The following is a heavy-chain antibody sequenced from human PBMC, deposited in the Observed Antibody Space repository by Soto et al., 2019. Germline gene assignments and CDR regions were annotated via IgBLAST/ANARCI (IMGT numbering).Heavy chain of an antibody. CDR3: ARDLTGDNTY. V-gene: IGHV3-74*01. J-gene: IGHJ4*02. CDR1: GFTFSTYW. CDR2: INSDGSTT. Sequence: GASLRLSCAASGFTFSTYWMHWVRQAPGKGLVWVSRINSDGSTTNYADSVKGRFTISRDNAKNTLYLQMNSLRADDTAVYYCARDLTGDNTYWGQGTLVTVSS. D-gene: IGHD2-21*02.